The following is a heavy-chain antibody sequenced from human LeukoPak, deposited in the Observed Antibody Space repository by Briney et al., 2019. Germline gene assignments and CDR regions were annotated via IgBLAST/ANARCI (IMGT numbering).Heavy chain of an antibody. CDR2: IWYDGSNK. J-gene: IGHJ4*02. V-gene: IGHV3-33*06. D-gene: IGHD5-24*01. CDR3: AKGGQSWLPYFDY. Sequence: GGSLRLSCAASGFTFSSYGMHRVRQAPGKGLEWVAVIWYDGSNKYYADSVKGRFTISRDNSKNTLYLQMNSLRAEDTAVYYCAKGGQSWLPYFDYWGQGTLVTVSS. CDR1: GFTFSSYG.